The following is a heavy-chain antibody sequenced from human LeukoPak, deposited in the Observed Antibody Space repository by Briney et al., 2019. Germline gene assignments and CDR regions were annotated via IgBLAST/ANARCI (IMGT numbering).Heavy chain of an antibody. CDR3: ARDGEATSLSYFDH. Sequence: GGSLRLSCAASGFSFSSYSMNWVRQAPGKGLEWVSYISSSSGTIYYTDSVKGRFTISRDNAKNSLYLQMNSLRDEDTAVYYCARDGEATSLSYFDHWGQGTLVTVSS. CDR1: GFSFSSYS. V-gene: IGHV3-48*02. CDR2: ISSSSGTI. D-gene: IGHD3-10*01. J-gene: IGHJ4*02.